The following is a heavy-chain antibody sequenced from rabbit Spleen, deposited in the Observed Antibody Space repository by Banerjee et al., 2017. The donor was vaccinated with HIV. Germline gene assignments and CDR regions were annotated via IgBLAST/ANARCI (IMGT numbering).Heavy chain of an antibody. CDR1: GFSFNSGYD. CDR2: SYAGSSGFT. Sequence: QSLEESGGGLVKPGASLTLSCKASGFSFNSGYDMCWVRQAPGKGLEWIACSYAGSSGFTYFASWAKGRFTISKSSSTSVTLQMTSLTAADTATYFCARDSGSSFSSYGMDLWGPGTLVTVS. CDR3: ARDSGSSFSSYGMDL. V-gene: IGHV1S40*01. J-gene: IGHJ6*01. D-gene: IGHD8-1*01.